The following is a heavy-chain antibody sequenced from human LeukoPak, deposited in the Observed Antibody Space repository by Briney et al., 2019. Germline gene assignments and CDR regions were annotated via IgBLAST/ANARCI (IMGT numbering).Heavy chain of an antibody. Sequence: GGSLRLSCAASGFSFSSHWMHWVRQAPGKGLMCVSYISSSGSTIYYADSVKFRFTISRDNAKNSLYLQMNSLRAEDTAVYYCARSKQTQKYYYGSGINWFDPWGQGTLVTVSS. CDR1: GFSFSSHW. V-gene: IGHV3-48*04. CDR3: ARSKQTQKYYYGSGINWFDP. CDR2: ISSSGSTI. J-gene: IGHJ5*02. D-gene: IGHD3-10*01.